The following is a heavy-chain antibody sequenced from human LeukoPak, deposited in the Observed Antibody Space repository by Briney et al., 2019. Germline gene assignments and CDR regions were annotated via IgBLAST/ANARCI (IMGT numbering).Heavy chain of an antibody. J-gene: IGHJ5*02. D-gene: IGHD6-13*01. Sequence: GASVKVSCKASGYTFTSYYMHWVRQAPGQGLEWMGIINPSGGSTSYAQKFQGRVTMTRDKSTSTVYMELSSLRSEDTAIYYCARVLGGSSSWPAFGWFDPWGQGTLVTVSS. CDR1: GYTFTSYY. CDR2: INPSGGST. V-gene: IGHV1-46*01. CDR3: ARVLGGSSSWPAFGWFDP.